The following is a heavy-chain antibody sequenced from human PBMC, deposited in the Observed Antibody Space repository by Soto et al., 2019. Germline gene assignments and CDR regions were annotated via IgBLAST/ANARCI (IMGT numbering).Heavy chain of an antibody. D-gene: IGHD3-16*01. CDR3: AKDTRLQVLGRYDY. Sequence: EVQLVESGGGLVQPGRSLRLSCAASGFTFDDYAMHWVRQAPGKGLEWVSGINWNSGDIGYADSVKGRFTISRDNAKNSLYLQMNSLRAEETALYYCAKDTRLQVLGRYDYWGQGTLVTVSS. J-gene: IGHJ4*02. V-gene: IGHV3-9*01. CDR1: GFTFDDYA. CDR2: INWNSGDI.